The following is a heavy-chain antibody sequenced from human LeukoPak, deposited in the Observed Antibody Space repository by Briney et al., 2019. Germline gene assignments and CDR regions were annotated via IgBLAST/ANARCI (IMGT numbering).Heavy chain of an antibody. D-gene: IGHD6-19*01. CDR2: ISGSGGST. CDR1: GFTFSSYA. V-gene: IGHV3-23*01. J-gene: IGHJ4*02. Sequence: AGGSLRLSCAASGFTFSSYAMSWVRQAPGKGLEWVSAISGSGGSTYYADSVKGRFTISRDNSKNTLYLQMNSLRAEDTAAYYCAKVLSHSSGWHHLPEFDYWGQGTLVTVSS. CDR3: AKVLSHSSGWHHLPEFDY.